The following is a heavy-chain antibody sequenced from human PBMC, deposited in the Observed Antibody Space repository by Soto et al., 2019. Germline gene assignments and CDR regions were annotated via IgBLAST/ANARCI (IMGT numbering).Heavy chain of an antibody. CDR1: GGSISSYY. CDR3: ARLESSGQIDY. Sequence: PSETLSLTCTVSGGSISSYYWSWIRQPPGKGLEWIGYIYYSGSTNYNPSLKSRVTISVDTSKNQFSLKLSSVTAADTAVYYCARLESSGQIDYWGQGTLVTV. CDR2: IYYSGST. J-gene: IGHJ4*02. D-gene: IGHD6-19*01. V-gene: IGHV4-59*08.